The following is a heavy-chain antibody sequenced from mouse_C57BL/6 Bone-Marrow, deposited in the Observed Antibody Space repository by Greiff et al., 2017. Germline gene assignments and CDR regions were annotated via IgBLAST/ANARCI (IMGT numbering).Heavy chain of an antibody. J-gene: IGHJ4*01. Sequence: QVQLQQSGAELARPGASVKLSCKASGYTFTSYGISWVKQRTGQGLEWIGEIYPRSGNTYYNEKFKGKATLTADKSSSTAYMELRSLTSEDSAVXFCARSSIYDGYYGAMDYWGQGTSVTVSS. CDR1: GYTFTSYG. CDR3: ARSSIYDGYYGAMDY. D-gene: IGHD2-3*01. CDR2: IYPRSGNT. V-gene: IGHV1-81*01.